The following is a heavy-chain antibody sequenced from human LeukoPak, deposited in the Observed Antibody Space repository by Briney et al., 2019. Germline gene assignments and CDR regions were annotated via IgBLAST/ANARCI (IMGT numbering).Heavy chain of an antibody. V-gene: IGHV3-23*01. Sequence: GGSLRLSCAASGFTFSSYAMSWVRQAPGKGLEWVSAISGSGGSTYYADSVKGRFTISRDNSKNTLYLQINSLRAEDTAVYYCARAPPPYYDSSGYYPHPFDYWGQGTLVTVSS. D-gene: IGHD3-22*01. CDR1: GFTFSSYA. CDR3: ARAPPPYYDSSGYYPHPFDY. CDR2: ISGSGGST. J-gene: IGHJ4*02.